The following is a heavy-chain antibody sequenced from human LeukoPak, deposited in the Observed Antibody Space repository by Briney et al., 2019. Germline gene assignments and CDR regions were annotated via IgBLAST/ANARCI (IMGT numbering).Heavy chain of an antibody. CDR2: IYYSGST. J-gene: IGHJ4*02. V-gene: IGHV4-59*01. Sequence: SETLSLTCTVSGGSISSYYWSWIRQPPGKGLEWIGYIYYSGSTNYNPSLKSRVTISVDTSKNQFSLKLSSVTAADTAVYYCARVLSSSSKVLDYWGRGTLVTVSS. CDR3: ARVLSSSSKVLDY. CDR1: GGSISSYY. D-gene: IGHD6-6*01.